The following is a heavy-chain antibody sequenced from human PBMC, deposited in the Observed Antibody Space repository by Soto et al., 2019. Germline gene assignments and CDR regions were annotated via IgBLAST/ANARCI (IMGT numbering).Heavy chain of an antibody. D-gene: IGHD3-9*01. CDR3: SRHHGLLRYFDWLFKYYFDY. Sequence: SETLSLTCTVSGGSISSSSYYWGWIRQPPGKGLEWIGSIYYSGSTYYNTSLKSRVTISVDTSKNQFSLKLSSVTAADTVVYYFSRHHGLLRYFDWLFKYYFDYWGQGTLVTVSS. J-gene: IGHJ4*02. CDR2: IYYSGST. CDR1: GGSISSSSYY. V-gene: IGHV4-39*01.